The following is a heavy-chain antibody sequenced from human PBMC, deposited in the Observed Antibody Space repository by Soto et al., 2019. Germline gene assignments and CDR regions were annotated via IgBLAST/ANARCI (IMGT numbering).Heavy chain of an antibody. J-gene: IGHJ4*02. CDR1: GFSFSDDW. Sequence: GGSLRLSCEASGFSFSDDWMHWVRQAPGKGLVWVSSVSSVGDSTDYADSVKGRFTISRDNAKNTLYLQMNSLGAEDTAVYYCVRGKYSGSYFFDYWGQGTLVTVSS. CDR2: VSSVGDST. V-gene: IGHV3-74*01. CDR3: VRGKYSGSYFFDY. D-gene: IGHD1-26*01.